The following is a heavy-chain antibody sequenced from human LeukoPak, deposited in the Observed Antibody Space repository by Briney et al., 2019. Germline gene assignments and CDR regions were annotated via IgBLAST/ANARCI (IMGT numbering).Heavy chain of an antibody. D-gene: IGHD1/OR15-1a*01. Sequence: SETLSLSCTVSGGSITSYYRSWIRQPPGKGLEWIGYIYYSGSTNYNPSLKSRVTISVDTSKNQFSLMLSSVTAADTAVYFCARRNSGTNTFDYWGQGTLVTVSS. CDR2: IYYSGST. J-gene: IGHJ4*02. CDR1: GGSITSYY. V-gene: IGHV4-59*01. CDR3: ARRNSGTNTFDY.